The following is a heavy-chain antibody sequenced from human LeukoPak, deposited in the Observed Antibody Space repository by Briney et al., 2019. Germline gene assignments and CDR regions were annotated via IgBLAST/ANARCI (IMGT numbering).Heavy chain of an antibody. V-gene: IGHV4-4*07. CDR2: IYTSGST. CDR3: ARSPPRCSSTSCHAGDAFDI. D-gene: IGHD2-2*01. Sequence: SETLSLTCTVTGGSISSYYWSWVRQPAGKGLEWIGRIYTSGSTNYNPSLKSRVTVSVDTSKNQFSLKLSSVTAADTAVYHCARSPPRCSSTSCHAGDAFDIWGQGTMVTVSS. CDR1: GGSISSYY. J-gene: IGHJ3*02.